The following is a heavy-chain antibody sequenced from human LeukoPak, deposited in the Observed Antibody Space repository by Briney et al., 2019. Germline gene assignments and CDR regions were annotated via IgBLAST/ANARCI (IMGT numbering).Heavy chain of an antibody. CDR1: GESFSDYY. CDR2: IHLCGST. Sequence: SETLSLTCAVSGESFSDYYWSWIRQPPGQGLEWIGQIHLCGSTNYNSSPTSRVTISIATSTNKFSLTLSSVSAADAPVYYSAGWVVTAGLWYFHLWGGGTLVTVP. V-gene: IGHV4-34*01. D-gene: IGHD2-2*01. J-gene: IGHJ2*01. CDR3: AGWVVTAGLWYFHL.